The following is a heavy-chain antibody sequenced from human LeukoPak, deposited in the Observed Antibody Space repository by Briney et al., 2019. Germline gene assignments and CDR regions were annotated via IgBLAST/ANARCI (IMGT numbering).Heavy chain of an antibody. CDR2: MNPNNNNT. D-gene: IGHD6-13*01. CDR1: GYTFISYD. V-gene: IGHV1-8*01. Sequence: ASVKVSCKTSGYTFISYDINWVRQATGQGLEWMGWMNPNNNNTGYAQKFQGRVTMTRNTSISTAYMELSSLRSEDTAVYYCARAGSSSWIDYWGQGTLVTVSS. CDR3: ARAGSSSWIDY. J-gene: IGHJ4*02.